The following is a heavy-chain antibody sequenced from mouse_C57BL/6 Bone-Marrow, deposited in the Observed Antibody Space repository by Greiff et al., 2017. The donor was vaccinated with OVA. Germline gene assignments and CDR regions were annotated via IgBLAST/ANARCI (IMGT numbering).Heavy chain of an antibody. D-gene: IGHD1-1*01. CDR3: ARNSIYYYGSSYGFAY. CDR2: IYPGSGST. CDR1: GYTFTSYW. V-gene: IGHV1-55*01. J-gene: IGHJ3*01. Sequence: VQLQQPGAELVKPGASVKMSCKASGYTFTSYWITWVKQRPGQGLEWIGDIYPGSGSTNYNEKFKSKATLTVDTSSSTAYMQLSSLTSEDSAVYYCARNSIYYYGSSYGFAYWGQGTLVTVSA.